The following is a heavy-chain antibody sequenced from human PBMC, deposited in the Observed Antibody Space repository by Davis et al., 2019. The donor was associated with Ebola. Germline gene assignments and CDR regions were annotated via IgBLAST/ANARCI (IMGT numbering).Heavy chain of an antibody. D-gene: IGHD1-26*01. V-gene: IGHV4-59*08. CDR2: IYYSGST. J-gene: IGHJ4*02. CDR1: GGSISSYY. CDR3: ARPAGATMTGGFDY. Sequence: PSETLSLTCTVSGGSISSYYWGWIRQPPGKGLEWIGYIYYSGSTNYNPSLKSRVTISVDTSKNQFSLKLSSVTAADTAVYYCARPAGATMTGGFDYWGQGTLVTVSS.